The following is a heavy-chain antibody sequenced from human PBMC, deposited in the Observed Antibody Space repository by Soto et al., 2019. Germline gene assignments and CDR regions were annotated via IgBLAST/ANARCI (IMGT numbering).Heavy chain of an antibody. CDR3: ARDADFGSGNSKFWAFDI. CDR2: MYNTGST. CDR1: GGSINGYY. Sequence: PSETLSLTWTVSGGSINGYYCSWILHPPEKGLEWIGYMYNTGSTVYNPSFKSRVTISVDTSKNQFSLKLNSVTAADTAVYYCARDADFGSGNSKFWAFDIWGQGTMVTVSS. V-gene: IGHV4-59*01. D-gene: IGHD3-10*01. J-gene: IGHJ3*02.